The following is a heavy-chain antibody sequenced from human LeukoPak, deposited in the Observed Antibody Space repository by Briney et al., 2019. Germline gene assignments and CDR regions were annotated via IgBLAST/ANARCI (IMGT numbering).Heavy chain of an antibody. CDR3: TTDSENYDFWSY. Sequence: GGSLRLSCAASGFTFSNAWMSWVRQAPGKGLEWVGRIKSKTDGGTTDYAAPVKGRFTISRDDSKNTLYLQMNSLKTEDTAVYYCTTDSENYDFWSYWGQGTPVTVSS. D-gene: IGHD3-3*01. V-gene: IGHV3-15*01. CDR2: IKSKTDGGTT. J-gene: IGHJ4*02. CDR1: GFTFSNAW.